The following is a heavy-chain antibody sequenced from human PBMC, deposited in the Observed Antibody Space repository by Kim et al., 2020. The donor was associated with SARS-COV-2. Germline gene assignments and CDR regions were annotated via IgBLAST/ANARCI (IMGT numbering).Heavy chain of an antibody. J-gene: IGHJ1*01. D-gene: IGHD6-13*01. V-gene: IGHV1-69*04. CDR3: ARGAAAATEYFQH. Sequence: AQKFQGRVSITADKSTSTAYMELSSLRSEDTAVYYCARGAAAATEYFQHWGQGTLVTVSS.